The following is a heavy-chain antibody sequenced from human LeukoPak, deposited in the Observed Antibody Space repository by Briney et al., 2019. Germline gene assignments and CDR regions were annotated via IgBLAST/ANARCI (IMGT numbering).Heavy chain of an antibody. V-gene: IGHV1-69*04. D-gene: IGHD2-15*01. CDR2: IIPILGIA. CDR3: ASYCSGGSCYSDY. Sequence: ASVKVSCKASGYTFTSYDINWVRQAPGQGLEWMGRIIPILGIANYAQKFQGRVTITADKSTSTAYMELSSLRSEDTAVYYCASYCSGGSCYSDYWGQGTLVTVSS. CDR1: GYTFTSYD. J-gene: IGHJ4*02.